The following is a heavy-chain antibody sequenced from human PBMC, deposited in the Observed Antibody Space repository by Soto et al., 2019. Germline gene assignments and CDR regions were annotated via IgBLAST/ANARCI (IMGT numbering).Heavy chain of an antibody. CDR1: GFIISNNF. CDR3: ARASYYGAAVDY. Sequence: PGGSLRLSCAASGFIISNNFMTWVRQAPGKGLEWVSVIYSAGGTYYADSVKGRFTISRDNSKNTLYLQMDSLRPEDTAVYYCARASYYGAAVDYWGQGTLVTVYS. J-gene: IGHJ4*02. CDR2: IYSAGGT. V-gene: IGHV3-53*01. D-gene: IGHD3-10*01.